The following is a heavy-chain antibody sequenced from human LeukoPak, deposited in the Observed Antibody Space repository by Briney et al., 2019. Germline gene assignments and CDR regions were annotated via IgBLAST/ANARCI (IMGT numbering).Heavy chain of an antibody. CDR1: GGSFSGYY. V-gene: IGHV4-31*11. CDR2: IYYSGST. CDR3: ARGPSHRSGWYGDYYYYGMDV. J-gene: IGHJ6*02. Sequence: SETLSLTCAVYGGSFSGYYWSWIRQHPGKGLEWIGYIYYSGSTYYNPSLKSRVTISVDTSKNQFSLKLSSVTAADTAVYYCARGPSHRSGWYGDYYYYGMDVWGQGTTVTVSS. D-gene: IGHD6-19*01.